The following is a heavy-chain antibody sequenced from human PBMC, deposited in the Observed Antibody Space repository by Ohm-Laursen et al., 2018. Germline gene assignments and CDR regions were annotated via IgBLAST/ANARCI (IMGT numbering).Heavy chain of an antibody. Sequence: SLRLSCSASGFSFSSYWMNWVRQAPRKGLEWVANIKEDGSEKNYVDSVKGRFTISRDNGKNSLYLQMNSLRAEDTAVYYCVKDAGGTYDYWGQGTLVTVSS. J-gene: IGHJ4*02. CDR1: GFSFSSYW. CDR2: IKEDGSEK. CDR3: VKDAGGTYDY. V-gene: IGHV3-7*01.